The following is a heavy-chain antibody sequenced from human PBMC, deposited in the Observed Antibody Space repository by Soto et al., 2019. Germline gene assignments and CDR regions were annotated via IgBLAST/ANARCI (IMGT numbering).Heavy chain of an antibody. CDR2: IRSKANSYAT. CDR3: TAELGYCSSTSCPYYYYYMDV. Sequence: GGSLRLSCAASGFTFSGSAMHWVRQASGKGLEWVGRIRSKANSYATAYAASVKGRFTISRDDSKNTAYLQMNSLKTEDTAVYYCTAELGYCSSTSCPYYYYYMDVWGKGTTVTVSS. D-gene: IGHD2-2*01. V-gene: IGHV3-73*01. J-gene: IGHJ6*03. CDR1: GFTFSGSA.